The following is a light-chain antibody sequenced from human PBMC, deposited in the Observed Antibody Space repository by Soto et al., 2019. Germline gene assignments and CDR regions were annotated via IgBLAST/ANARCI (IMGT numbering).Light chain of an antibody. CDR1: QSVSSSY. J-gene: IGKJ1*01. CDR3: HQRQSWPRT. V-gene: IGKV3-20*01. CDR2: GGS. Sequence: IVLTQSPGTLSLSPGERATLSCRASQSVSSSYLAWYQQKPGQSPRLVIYGGSTRAIGIPARFSGSGSGTDFTLTINSLAPEDFAIYYCHQRQSWPRTFGQGTKVDIK.